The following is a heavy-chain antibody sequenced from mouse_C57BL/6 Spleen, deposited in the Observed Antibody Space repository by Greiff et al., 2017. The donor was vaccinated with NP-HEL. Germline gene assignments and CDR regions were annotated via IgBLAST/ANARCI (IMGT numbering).Heavy chain of an antibody. Sequence: EVQLQQSGPELVKPGASVKIPCKASGYTFTDYNMDWVKQSHGKSLEWIGDINPNNGGTIYNQKFKGKATLTVDKSSSTAYMELRSLTSEDTAVYYWARSGSYYYARDYWGQGTAVTVSS. CDR2: INPNNGGT. CDR1: GYTFTDYN. J-gene: IGHJ4*01. CDR3: ARSGSYYYARDY. V-gene: IGHV1-18*01. D-gene: IGHD1-1*01.